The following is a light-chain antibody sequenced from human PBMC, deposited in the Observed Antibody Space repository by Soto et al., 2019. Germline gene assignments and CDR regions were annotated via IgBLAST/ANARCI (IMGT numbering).Light chain of an antibody. CDR1: QSVSSN. CDR3: QQYNNWPRT. Sequence: EIGMTQSAATLSVSPGERATLSWRASQSVSSNLAWYQQKPGQAPRLLIHGASTRATGIPARFSGSGSGTEFNLTISSLQSEDFAVYYCQQYNNWPRTFGQGTKVDIK. V-gene: IGKV3-15*01. J-gene: IGKJ1*01. CDR2: GAS.